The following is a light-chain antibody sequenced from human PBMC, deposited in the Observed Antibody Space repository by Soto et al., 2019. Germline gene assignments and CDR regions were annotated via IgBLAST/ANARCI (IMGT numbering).Light chain of an antibody. CDR1: QRLSSNY. Sequence: EIVLTQSPGTLSLSPGERAALSCRASQRLSSNYVAWYQQKPGQAPRLLIYGASNTAPGIPDRFSGRGSGTDFILTISRLEPEDSAVYYCQQHSRSITFGGVTKVDIK. J-gene: IGKJ4*01. CDR3: QQHSRSIT. CDR2: GAS. V-gene: IGKV3-20*01.